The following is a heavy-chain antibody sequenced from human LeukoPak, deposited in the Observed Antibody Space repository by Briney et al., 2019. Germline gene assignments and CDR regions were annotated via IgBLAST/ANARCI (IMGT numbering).Heavy chain of an antibody. J-gene: IGHJ6*02. V-gene: IGHV4-59*08. Sequence: PSETLSLTCTVSGGSISSYYWSGIRQPPGKGLEWIGHIYYSGSTNYNPSLKSRVTISVDTSKNQFSLKLSSVTAADTAVYYCARHWWNGYSGYEGYYVGDGMDVWGQGTTVTVSS. CDR2: IYYSGST. D-gene: IGHD5-12*01. CDR1: GGSISSYY. CDR3: ARHWWNGYSGYEGYYVGDGMDV.